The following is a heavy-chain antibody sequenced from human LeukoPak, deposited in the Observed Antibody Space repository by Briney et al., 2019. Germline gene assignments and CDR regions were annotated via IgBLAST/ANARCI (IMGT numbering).Heavy chain of an antibody. D-gene: IGHD4-17*01. Sequence: GASVKVSCKASGYTFTSYYMHWVRQAPGQGPEWMGIINPSGGSTSYAQKFQGRVTMTRDTSTSTVYMELSSLRSEDTAVYYCARDVTTVTPRWYFDLWGRGTLVTVSS. CDR3: ARDVTTVTPRWYFDL. CDR2: INPSGGST. J-gene: IGHJ2*01. V-gene: IGHV1-46*01. CDR1: GYTFTSYY.